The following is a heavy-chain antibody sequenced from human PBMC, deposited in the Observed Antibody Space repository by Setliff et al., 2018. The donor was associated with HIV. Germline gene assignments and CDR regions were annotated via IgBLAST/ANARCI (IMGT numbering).Heavy chain of an antibody. Sequence: ASVKVSCKASGYTFSSYDINWVRQATGQGLEWMGWMNPNSGNTGYAQKFQGRVTMTRNTSISTAHMALSSLRTADTAVYYCASDREYMDVWGKGTTVTVSS. J-gene: IGHJ6*03. V-gene: IGHV1-8*02. CDR2: MNPNSGNT. CDR3: ASDREYMDV. CDR1: GYTFSSYD.